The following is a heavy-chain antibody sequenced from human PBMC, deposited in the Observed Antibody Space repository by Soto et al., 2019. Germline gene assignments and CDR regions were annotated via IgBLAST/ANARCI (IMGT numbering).Heavy chain of an antibody. D-gene: IGHD6-13*01. J-gene: IGHJ4*02. CDR3: ARFAREENPKVGSWYYFDY. V-gene: IGHV4-31*03. CDR2: IYYSGRT. CDR1: GGSISSGGYF. Sequence: QVQLQESGPGLVKPSQTLSLTCTVSGGSISSGGYFWSWVRQHPGKGLEWIGNIYYSGRTYYNPSLKSRVTISVDTSKNQVSLKLSTVTAADTAVYYCARFAREENPKVGSWYYFDYWGQGTRVTVSS.